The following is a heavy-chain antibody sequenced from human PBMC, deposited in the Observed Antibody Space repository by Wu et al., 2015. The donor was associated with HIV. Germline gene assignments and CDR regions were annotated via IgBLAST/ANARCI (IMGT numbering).Heavy chain of an antibody. CDR2: INPNSGGT. D-gene: IGHD1-26*01. V-gene: IGHV1-2*02. CDR1: GYTFTGYY. Sequence: QVQLVQSGAEVKKPGASVKVSCKASGYTFTGYYMHWVRQAPGQGLEWMGWINPNSGGTNYAQKFQGRVTMTRDTSISTAYMELSRLRSDDTAVYYCARVRVGATTGDYYYGMDVWGQGTTGHRLL. CDR3: ARVRVGATTGDYYYGMDV. J-gene: IGHJ6*02.